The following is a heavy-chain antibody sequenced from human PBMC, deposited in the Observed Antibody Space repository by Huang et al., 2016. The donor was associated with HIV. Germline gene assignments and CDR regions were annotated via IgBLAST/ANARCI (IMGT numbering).Heavy chain of an antibody. J-gene: IGHJ4*02. Sequence: QVQLVQSGAEVKKPGASVKVSCKASGFNFNNYDFNWVRQACGQGLEWMGWINPKSGNTGYAQKFQGRVTITRNTSRTTAYMELRSLRSEDTAVYYCARARGFLYDSTGYYSRYYFDSWGQGTLVTISS. CDR2: INPKSGNT. D-gene: IGHD3-22*01. CDR1: GFNFNNYD. V-gene: IGHV1-8*03. CDR3: ARARGFLYDSTGYYSRYYFDS.